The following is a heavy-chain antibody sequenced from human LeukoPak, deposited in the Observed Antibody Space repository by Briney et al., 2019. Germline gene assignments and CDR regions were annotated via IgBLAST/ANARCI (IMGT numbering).Heavy chain of an antibody. Sequence: PGGSLRISCAASGFTFSRYRMHWVRQAPGKGLVWVSHINTDGSSTNYADSVKGRFTISRDNAKNTLYLQMNSLRAEDTAVYYCARTPYTSSWYGWFDPWGQGTLVTVSS. CDR3: ARTPYTSSWYGWFDP. V-gene: IGHV3-74*01. J-gene: IGHJ5*02. D-gene: IGHD6-13*01. CDR1: GFTFSRYR. CDR2: INTDGSST.